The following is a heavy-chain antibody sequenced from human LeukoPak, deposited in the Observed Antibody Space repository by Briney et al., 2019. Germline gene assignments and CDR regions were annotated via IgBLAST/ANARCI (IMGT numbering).Heavy chain of an antibody. Sequence: PGRSLRLSCAASGFTFSSYGMHWVRQAPGKGLEWVAVISYDGSNKYYADSVKGRFTISRDNAKNSLYLQMNSLRAEDTALYYCAKDIGYDFWSGYYDYWGQGTLVTVSS. CDR1: GFTFSSYG. J-gene: IGHJ4*02. D-gene: IGHD3-3*01. CDR3: AKDIGYDFWSGYYDY. V-gene: IGHV3-30*18. CDR2: ISYDGSNK.